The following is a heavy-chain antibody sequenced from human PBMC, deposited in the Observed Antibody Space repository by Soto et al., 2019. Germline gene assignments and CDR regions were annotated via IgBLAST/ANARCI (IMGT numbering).Heavy chain of an antibody. D-gene: IGHD4-4*01. CDR1: GYTFTDYW. CDR3: ARNISNFRYYYYGMDV. V-gene: IGHV5-51*01. J-gene: IGHJ6*02. Sequence: GESLKISCKGSGYTFTDYWIGWVRQLPGKGLEWMGIIYPGDSDDRYSPSFQGHVTITVDKSTSTAYLQWNTLKASDTAMYYCARNISNFRYYYYGMDVWGQGTPVTVSS. CDR2: IYPGDSDD.